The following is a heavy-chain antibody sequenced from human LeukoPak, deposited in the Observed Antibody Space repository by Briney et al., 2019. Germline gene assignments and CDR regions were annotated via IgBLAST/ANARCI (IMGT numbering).Heavy chain of an antibody. D-gene: IGHD4-23*01. V-gene: IGHV4-38-2*02. CDR3: ARDLTVVTPTTIIPAVPFDY. CDR2: IYDSGST. J-gene: IGHJ4*02. Sequence: PSETLSLTCAVSGYSISSGYYWGWIRQPPGKGLEWIGRIYDSGSTYYNPSLKSRVTISVDTSKNQFSLKLSSVTAADTAVYYCARDLTVVTPTTIIPAVPFDYWGQGTLVTVSS. CDR1: GYSISSGYY.